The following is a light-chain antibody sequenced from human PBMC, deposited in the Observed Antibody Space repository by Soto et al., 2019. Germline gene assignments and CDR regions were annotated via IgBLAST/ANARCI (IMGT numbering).Light chain of an antibody. CDR2: GAS. CDR3: RQYGRSPWT. J-gene: IGKJ1*01. CDR1: QSVSSSY. Sequence: EIVLTQSPGTLSLSPGERATLSCRASQSVSSSYLAWYQQKPGQAPRLLIYGASSRATGIPDRFSGSGSGTDCTLTISTLEPEDLAVYYCRQYGRSPWTFGQGTKVEIK. V-gene: IGKV3-20*01.